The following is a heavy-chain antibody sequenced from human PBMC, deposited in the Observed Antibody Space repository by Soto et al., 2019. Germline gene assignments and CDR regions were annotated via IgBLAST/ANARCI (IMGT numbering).Heavy chain of an antibody. CDR1: GGSISGSY. D-gene: IGHD6-19*01. CDR3: ARSVAVPGAHIDY. J-gene: IGHJ4*02. Sequence: SETLSLTCSVSGGSISGSYWSWSRQSPGKGLEWLGYVYYTGSTNYSPSLRSRVSISVDTSKNEFSLRLSSVTAADTAVYFCARSVAVPGAHIDYWGQGTQVTVSS. CDR2: VYYTGST. V-gene: IGHV4-59*01.